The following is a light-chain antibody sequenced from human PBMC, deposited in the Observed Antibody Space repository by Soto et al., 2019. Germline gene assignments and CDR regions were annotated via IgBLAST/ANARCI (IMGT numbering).Light chain of an antibody. Sequence: EIVLAQSPGTLSLSPGESATLSCRASQSVSSNYLAWYQQKPGQAPRLLIYGASSRATGIPARLSGSGYGTDFTLTISSLEPEDFAVYYCQQYGSSPRTFGGGTKVEIK. CDR2: GAS. V-gene: IGKV3-20*01. J-gene: IGKJ4*01. CDR1: QSVSSNY. CDR3: QQYGSSPRT.